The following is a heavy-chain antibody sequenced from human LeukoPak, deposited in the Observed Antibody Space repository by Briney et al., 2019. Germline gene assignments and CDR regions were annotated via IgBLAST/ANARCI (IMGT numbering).Heavy chain of an antibody. J-gene: IGHJ4*02. CDR1: GFTFSSYW. Sequence: GGSLRLSCAASGFTFSSYWMSWVRQAPGKGLEWVAVISYDGSNKYYADSVKGRFTISRDNSKNTLYLQMNSLRAEDTAVYYCARVRFPYGDYGPFDYWGQGTLVTVSS. CDR2: ISYDGSNK. V-gene: IGHV3-30*03. D-gene: IGHD4-17*01. CDR3: ARVRFPYGDYGPFDY.